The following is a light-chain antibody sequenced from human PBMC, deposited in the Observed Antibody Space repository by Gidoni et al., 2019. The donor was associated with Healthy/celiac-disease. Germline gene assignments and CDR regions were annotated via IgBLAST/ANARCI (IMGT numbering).Light chain of an antibody. CDR2: DAS. CDR1: QSVSSY. Sequence: EIVLTQSPATLSLSPGERATLSCRASQSVSSYLAWYQQKPGQAPRLLIYDASNRATGIPARFRGSGAGTKFTLTISSLEPEDFAVYYCQQRSNWPPITFGQGTRLEIK. CDR3: QQRSNWPPIT. V-gene: IGKV3-11*01. J-gene: IGKJ5*01.